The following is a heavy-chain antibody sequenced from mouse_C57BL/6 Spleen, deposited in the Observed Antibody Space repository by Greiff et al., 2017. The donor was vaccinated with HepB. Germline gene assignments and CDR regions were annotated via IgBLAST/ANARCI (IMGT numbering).Heavy chain of an antibody. CDR2: INPNNGGT. V-gene: IGHV1-26*01. J-gene: IGHJ2*01. CDR3: ARSPGTY. Sequence: EVQLQQSGPELVKPGASVKISCKASGYTFTDYYMNWVKKSHGKSLEWIGDINPNNGGTSYNQKFKGKATLTVDKSSHTAYMELRSLTSEDSAVYYCARSPGTYWGQGTTLTVSS. CDR1: GYTFTDYY. D-gene: IGHD4-1*01.